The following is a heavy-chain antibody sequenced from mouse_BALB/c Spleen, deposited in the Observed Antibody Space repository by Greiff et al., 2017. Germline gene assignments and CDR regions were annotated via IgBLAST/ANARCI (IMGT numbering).Heavy chain of an antibody. CDR3: ARSGIHYYGYDY. V-gene: IGHV14-3*02. D-gene: IGHD1-2*01. CDR2: IDPANGNT. Sequence: VQLQQSGAELVKPGASVKLSCTASGFNIKDTYMHWVKQRPEQGLEWIGRIDPANGNTKYDPKFQGKATITADTASNTAYLQLSSLTSEDTAVYYCARSGIHYYGYDYWGQGTTLTVSS. CDR1: GFNIKDTY. J-gene: IGHJ2*01.